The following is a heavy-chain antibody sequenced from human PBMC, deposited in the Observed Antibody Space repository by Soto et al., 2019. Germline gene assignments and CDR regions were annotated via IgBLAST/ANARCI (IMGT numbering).Heavy chain of an antibody. CDR3: ARYDILTGLDAFDI. J-gene: IGHJ3*02. D-gene: IGHD3-9*01. CDR1: GGSISSSSYY. V-gene: IGHV4-39*01. CDR2: IYYSGST. Sequence: SETLSLTCTVSGGSISSSSYYWGWIRQPPGKGLEWIGSIYYSGSTCYNPSLKSRVTISVDTSKNQFSLKLSSVTAADTAVYYCARYDILTGLDAFDIWGQGTMVTVSS.